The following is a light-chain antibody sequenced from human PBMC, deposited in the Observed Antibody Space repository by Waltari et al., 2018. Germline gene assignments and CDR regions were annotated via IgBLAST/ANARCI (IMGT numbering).Light chain of an antibody. Sequence: EIVLTQSPATLSVSPGERATSSCRASQSISRSLAWYQQKPGQAPSLLIYGASTRATGVPGRFSGSVSGTEFTLTITSLHSEDFAVYYCQQYNNWPPGTFGQGTKVEIK. V-gene: IGKV3-15*01. CDR1: QSISRS. CDR3: QQYNNWPPGT. J-gene: IGKJ1*01. CDR2: GAS.